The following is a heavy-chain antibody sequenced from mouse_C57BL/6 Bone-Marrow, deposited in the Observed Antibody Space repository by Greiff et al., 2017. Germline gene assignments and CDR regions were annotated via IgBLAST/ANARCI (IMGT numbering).Heavy chain of an antibody. D-gene: IGHD2-3*01. V-gene: IGHV14-4*01. CDR3: TLDGTQAWFAY. Sequence: VQLQQSGAELVRPGASVKLSCTASGFNIKDDYMHWVKQRPEQGLEWIGWIDPENGDTEYASKFQGKATITADTSSNTAYLHLSSLTSEDTAVYYCTLDGTQAWFAYWGQGTLVTVSA. CDR2: IDPENGDT. J-gene: IGHJ3*01. CDR1: GFNIKDDY.